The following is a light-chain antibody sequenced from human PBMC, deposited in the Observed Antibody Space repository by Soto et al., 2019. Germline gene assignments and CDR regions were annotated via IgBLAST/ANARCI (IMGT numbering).Light chain of an antibody. V-gene: IGLV2-11*01. CDR1: SSDVGGNKY. CDR2: DVS. Sequence: QSVLTQPRSVSGSPGQSVTISCTGTSSDVGGNKYVSWYRQHPGKAPKFVIYDVSKRPSGVPDRFSGSKSGNTASLTISGLQPEDEADYYCCSYAGSYAVFGGGTQLTVL. CDR3: CSYAGSYAV. J-gene: IGLJ2*01.